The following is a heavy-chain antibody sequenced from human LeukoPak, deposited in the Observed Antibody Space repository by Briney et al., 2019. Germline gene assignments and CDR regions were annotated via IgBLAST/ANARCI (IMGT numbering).Heavy chain of an antibody. CDR2: IWYDGSNK. J-gene: IGHJ5*02. V-gene: IGHV3-33*01. CDR3: ARDYYGSGSYHNWFDP. D-gene: IGHD3-10*01. CDR1: GFTFSSYG. Sequence: PGRSLRLSCAASGFTFSSYGMHWVRQAPGKGLEWVAVIWYDGSNKYYADSVKGRFTISRDNSKNTLYLQMSSLRAEDTAVYYCARDYYGSGSYHNWFDPWGQGTLVTVSS.